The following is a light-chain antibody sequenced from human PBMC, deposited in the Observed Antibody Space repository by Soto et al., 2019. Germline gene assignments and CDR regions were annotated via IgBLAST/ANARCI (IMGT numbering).Light chain of an antibody. CDR1: QSVLYSSNNKNY. Sequence: DIVMTQSPDSLAVSLAERATINCKSSQSVLYSSNNKNYLAWYQQKPGQPPKLLIYWASTRESGVPDRFSGRGSGTDFTLTISSLQAEDVAVYYCQQFYTTPFTFGGGTKVEIK. CDR2: WAS. V-gene: IGKV4-1*01. J-gene: IGKJ4*01. CDR3: QQFYTTPFT.